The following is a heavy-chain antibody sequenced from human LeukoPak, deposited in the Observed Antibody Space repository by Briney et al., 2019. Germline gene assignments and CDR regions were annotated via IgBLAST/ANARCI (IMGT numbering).Heavy chain of an antibody. V-gene: IGHV4-59*01. J-gene: IGHJ6*02. CDR1: GGSISSYY. CDR2: IYYSGST. D-gene: IGHD3-22*01. Sequence: SETLSLTCTVSGGSISSYYWSWIRQPPGKGLEWIGYIYYSGSTNYNPSLKSRVTISVDTSKNQFSLKLSSVTAADTAVYYCARGVSGGYYSHYYYYGMDVWGQGTTVTVSS. CDR3: ARGVSGGYYSHYYYYGMDV.